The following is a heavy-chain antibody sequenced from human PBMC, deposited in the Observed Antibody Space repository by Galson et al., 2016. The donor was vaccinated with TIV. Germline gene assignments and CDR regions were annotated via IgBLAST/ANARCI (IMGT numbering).Heavy chain of an antibody. D-gene: IGHD3-3*02. J-gene: IGHJ6*03. CDR2: ITGSGTTT. V-gene: IGHV3-23*01. CDR3: AKNPHSIPLYDMDV. Sequence: SLRLSCAASGFTFSSYSMNWVRQAPGKGLEWVSSITGSGTTTHYAESLKGRFTISRDNSKNTLYLQISGLRAEDSAIYFCAKNPHSIPLYDMDVWGHGTTVTVSS. CDR1: GFTFSSYS.